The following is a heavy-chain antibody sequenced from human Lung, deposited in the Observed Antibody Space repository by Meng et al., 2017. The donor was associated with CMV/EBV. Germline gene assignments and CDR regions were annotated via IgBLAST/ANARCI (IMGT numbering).Heavy chain of an antibody. CDR1: GYTFTGYH. V-gene: IGHV1-2*02. Sequence: ASXXVSCKASGYTFTGYHIHWVRQAPGQGLQWMGWINSYTGGTISAQKFQGRVTMTRDTSISTASMELRRLTSDDTAVYFCARAIAVAGTAPCDYWGQGTXVTGSS. CDR3: ARAIAVAGTAPCDY. CDR2: INSYTGGT. D-gene: IGHD6-19*01. J-gene: IGHJ4*02.